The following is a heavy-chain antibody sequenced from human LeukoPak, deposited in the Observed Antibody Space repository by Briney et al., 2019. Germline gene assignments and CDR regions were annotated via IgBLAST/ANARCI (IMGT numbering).Heavy chain of an antibody. CDR1: ECTFSDYF. Sequence: ASVKVSCKASECTFSDYFIHWMRQAPGQGIEWMGRINPNSGATDFAQKFQGRVTLTSDTSISTAYMEVSGLTSDDTAVYYCAKDGGYCTSANCFDYYYGLDVWGQGTTVIVSS. J-gene: IGHJ6*02. CDR3: AKDGGYCTSANCFDYYYGLDV. V-gene: IGHV1-2*06. D-gene: IGHD2-2*01. CDR2: INPNSGAT.